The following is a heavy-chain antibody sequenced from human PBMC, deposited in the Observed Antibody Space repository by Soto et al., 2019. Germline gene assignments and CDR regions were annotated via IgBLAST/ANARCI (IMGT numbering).Heavy chain of an antibody. CDR3: ARDLGATTATDY. V-gene: IGHV3-30*19. Sequence: QVQLVESGGGVVQPGRSLRLSCAASGFTFSSYGMHWVRQAPGKGLEWVAVIWYDGSNKYYADSVKGRFTISRDNSKNTLYLQMNSLRAEDTAVYYCARDLGATTATDYWGQGTLVTVSS. D-gene: IGHD1-26*01. CDR2: IWYDGSNK. J-gene: IGHJ4*02. CDR1: GFTFSSYG.